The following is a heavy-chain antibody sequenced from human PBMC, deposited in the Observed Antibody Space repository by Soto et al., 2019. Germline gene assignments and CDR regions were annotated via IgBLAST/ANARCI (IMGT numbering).Heavy chain of an antibody. Sequence: QVQLQESGPGLVKPSETLSLTCTVSGGSISTYYWYWIRQPPGNGLEWIGFINYRGSTNYNPSLKSRVTLSVDTSKKQSSLKVNSVTAADTAVYYCARGTGSYYANIDYWGQGTRVTVSS. CDR1: GGSISTYY. J-gene: IGHJ4*02. CDR3: ARGTGSYYANIDY. D-gene: IGHD1-26*01. CDR2: INYRGST. V-gene: IGHV4-59*01.